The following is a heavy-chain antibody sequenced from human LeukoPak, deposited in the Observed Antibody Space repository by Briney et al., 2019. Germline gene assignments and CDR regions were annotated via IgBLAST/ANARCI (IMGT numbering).Heavy chain of an antibody. D-gene: IGHD6-25*01. Sequence: ASVRVSCKASGYTFSDYYIHWVRQAPGQGLEWMRWINPNSGGTHYAQKFQGRVTMTRDTSISTAYMELSRLRSDDTAVYYCARVGWAAPRVHFDSWGQGTLLTVSS. CDR1: GYTFSDYY. CDR2: INPNSGGT. V-gene: IGHV1-2*02. J-gene: IGHJ4*02. CDR3: ARVGWAAPRVHFDS.